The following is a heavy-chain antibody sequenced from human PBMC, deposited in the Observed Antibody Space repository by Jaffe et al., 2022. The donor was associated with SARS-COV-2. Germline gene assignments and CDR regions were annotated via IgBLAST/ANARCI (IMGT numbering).Heavy chain of an antibody. J-gene: IGHJ6*02. Sequence: QVQLVQSGAEVKEPGASVKVSCKASGYIFTNYAIHWVRQAPGQRLEWLGWINAGHGNTKYSQKFQGRVTVTRDTSASIVYMELSSLRLEDTALYSCARAPYSYGFYHYAMDVWGQGTTVTVSS. CDR2: INAGHGNT. D-gene: IGHD5-18*01. V-gene: IGHV1-3*01. CDR3: ARAPYSYGFYHYAMDV. CDR1: GYIFTNYA.